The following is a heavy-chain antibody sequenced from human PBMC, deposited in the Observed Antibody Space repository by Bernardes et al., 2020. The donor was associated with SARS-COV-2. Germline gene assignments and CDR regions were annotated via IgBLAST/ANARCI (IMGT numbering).Heavy chain of an antibody. CDR2: TYYRSKWYN. J-gene: IGHJ6*03. D-gene: IGHD3-3*01. CDR3: ARGLYDFWSGYYYYYYMDV. CDR1: GDSVSSNSAA. V-gene: IGHV6-1*01. Sequence: SQTLSLTCAISGDSVSSNSAAWNWIRQSPSRGLEWLGRTYYRSKWYNDYAVSVKSRITINPDTSKNQFSLQLNSVTPEDTAVYYCARGLYDFWSGYYYYYYMDVWGKGTTVTVSS.